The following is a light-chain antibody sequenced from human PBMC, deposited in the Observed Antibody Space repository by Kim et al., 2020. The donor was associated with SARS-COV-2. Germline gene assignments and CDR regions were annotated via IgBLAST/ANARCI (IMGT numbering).Light chain of an antibody. CDR2: QAS. V-gene: IGKV1-5*03. J-gene: IGKJ2*01. CDR1: QNIHNW. Sequence: SASVGDRVTITCRTSQNIHNWLAWYQLKPGKAPNLLIYQASSLQSGVPSRFNGSGSGTEFTLTIGSLHPDDFATYYCHQYDSFPYTFGQGTKLEIK. CDR3: HQYDSFPYT.